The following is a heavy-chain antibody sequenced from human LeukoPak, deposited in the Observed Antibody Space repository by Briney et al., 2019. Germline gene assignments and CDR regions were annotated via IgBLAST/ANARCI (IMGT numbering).Heavy chain of an antibody. Sequence: PSETLSLTCTVSGGSISSNIYYWGWVRQPPGKGLEWIGSIYYSGSSFDNPALKSRVTISVDTSKNQFSLKLSSVTAADTAVYYCARHRSGWLQSSFDYWGQGTLVTVSS. CDR2: IYYSGSS. D-gene: IGHD5-24*01. V-gene: IGHV4-39*01. J-gene: IGHJ4*02. CDR3: ARHRSGWLQSSFDY. CDR1: GGSISSNIYY.